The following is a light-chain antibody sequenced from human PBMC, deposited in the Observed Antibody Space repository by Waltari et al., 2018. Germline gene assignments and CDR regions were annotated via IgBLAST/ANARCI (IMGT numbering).Light chain of an antibody. CDR3: LQHDDFPLT. CDR2: EAS. V-gene: IGKV5-2*01. Sequence: TTLTQSPAFVSATPGDTVTIFCKASRDVDDDMNWVQQRAGESPLFMIQEASTRVPGVSRRFSGSGYGTDFTLTITNIGSEDAAYYFCLQHDDFPLTFCGGTKVEI. J-gene: IGKJ4*01. CDR1: RDVDDD.